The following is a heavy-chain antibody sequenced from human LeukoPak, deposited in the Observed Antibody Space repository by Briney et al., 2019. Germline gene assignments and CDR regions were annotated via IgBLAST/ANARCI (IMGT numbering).Heavy chain of an antibody. CDR2: ISWNSGSI. J-gene: IGHJ4*02. CDR3: ARERQNKDFWSGGDY. D-gene: IGHD3-3*01. Sequence: SLRLSCAASGFTFDVYAMHWVRQAPGKGLEWVSGISWNSGSIGYADSVKGRFTISRDNAKNSLYLQMNSLRAEDTALYYCARERQNKDFWSGGDYWGQGTLVTVSS. V-gene: IGHV3-9*01. CDR1: GFTFDVYA.